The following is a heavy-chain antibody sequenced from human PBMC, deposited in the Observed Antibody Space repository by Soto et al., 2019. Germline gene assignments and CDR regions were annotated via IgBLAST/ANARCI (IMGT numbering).Heavy chain of an antibody. J-gene: IGHJ5*02. CDR2: ISSYNGKT. V-gene: IGHV1-18*01. CDR1: GYTFTSYG. D-gene: IGHD6-19*01. CDR3: PRAVPGKLDMYNCFAP. Sequence: QVQLVQSGPEVKKPGASVKVSCKYSGYTFTSYGIYWVRLAPGQGLEWMGWISSYNGKTNYARKFQGRVTMNTGTPTNTAYLELRSLRSDDTSVYYCPRAVPGKLDMYNCFAPWGQGTLLTVSS.